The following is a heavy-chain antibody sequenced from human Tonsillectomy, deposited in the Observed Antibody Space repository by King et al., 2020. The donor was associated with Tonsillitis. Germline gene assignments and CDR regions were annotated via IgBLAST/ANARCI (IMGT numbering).Heavy chain of an antibody. CDR1: GFTFSSYA. V-gene: IGHV3-30-3*01. D-gene: IGHD6-19*01. Sequence: VQSGRALRLSCAASGFTFSSYAMHWVRHAPGKGLEWVAVMSYGGSNIYYAESVKGRFTISRDNSTNTQYLQMNSLRAEDTAVYYCAKDRGSGCYWGAVHIWGQGTMVTVSS. CDR3: AKDRGSGCYWGAVHI. CDR2: MSYGGSNI. J-gene: IGHJ3*02.